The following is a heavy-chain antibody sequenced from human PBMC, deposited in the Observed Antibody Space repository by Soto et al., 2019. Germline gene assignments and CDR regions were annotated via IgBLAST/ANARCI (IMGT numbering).Heavy chain of an antibody. V-gene: IGHV4-39*01. J-gene: IGHJ4*02. CDR2: IYYSGST. CDR3: GRVSHFSSGYYRFFDF. D-gene: IGHD3-3*02. Sequence: SETLSLTCTVCGGSIFNNNYYWGWIRQPPGKGLEWIGNIYYSGSTYHNPSLKSRVTISVDTSKNQFSLKLTSVAAADTAVYYCGRVSHFSSGYYRFFDFWGQGTLVTVSS. CDR1: GGSIFNNNYY.